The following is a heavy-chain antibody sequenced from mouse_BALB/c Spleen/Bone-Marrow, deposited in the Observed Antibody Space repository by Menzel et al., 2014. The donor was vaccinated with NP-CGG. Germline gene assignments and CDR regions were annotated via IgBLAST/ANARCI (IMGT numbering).Heavy chain of an antibody. V-gene: IGHV1S81*02. D-gene: IGHD5-1*01. J-gene: IGHJ4*01. CDR1: GYTFTNYY. CDR2: INPSNGGT. CDR3: TRLPH. Sequence: VKLVESGAELVKPGASVKLSCRASGYTFTNYYMYWVKPRPGQGLEWIGEINPSNGGTNFNEKFKSKATLTVDKSSSTAYMQLSSLTSEDSAVYYCTRLPHWGQGTSVTVSS.